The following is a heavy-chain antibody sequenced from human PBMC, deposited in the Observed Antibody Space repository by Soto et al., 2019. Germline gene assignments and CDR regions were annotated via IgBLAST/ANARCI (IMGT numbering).Heavy chain of an antibody. J-gene: IGHJ4*02. Sequence: EVQLLESGGGLVQPGGALRLSCAASGFTFSSHAMSWVRQAPGKGLEWISSISAGSEGAYYADSVKGRFTIARDNPNNTLYLQMNTLRAEVTAVYYCARDLWWYLHWGQGTLVTVSS. CDR1: GFTFSSHA. CDR2: ISAGSEGA. D-gene: IGHD2-15*01. CDR3: ARDLWWYLH. V-gene: IGHV3-23*01.